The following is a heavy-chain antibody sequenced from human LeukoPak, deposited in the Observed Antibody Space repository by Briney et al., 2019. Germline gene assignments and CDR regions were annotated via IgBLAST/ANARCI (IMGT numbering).Heavy chain of an antibody. D-gene: IGHD6-13*01. CDR1: GFTFSSYA. CDR2: ISGSGGST. CDR3: AKDPYSSSWVVANY. V-gene: IGHV3-23*01. Sequence: GGPLRLSCAASGFTFSSYAMSWVRQAPGKGLEWVSAISGSGGSTYYADSVKGRFTISRDNSKNTLYLQMNSLRAEDTAVYYCAKDPYSSSWVVANYWGQGTLVTVSS. J-gene: IGHJ4*02.